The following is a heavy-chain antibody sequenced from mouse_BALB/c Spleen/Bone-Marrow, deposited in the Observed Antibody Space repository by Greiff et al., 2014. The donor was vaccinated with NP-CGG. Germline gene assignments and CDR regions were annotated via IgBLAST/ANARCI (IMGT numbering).Heavy chain of an antibody. CDR3: ARSWSRRGFDY. J-gene: IGHJ2*02. D-gene: IGHD2-2*01. V-gene: IGHV3-2*02. CDR1: GYSITSDYA. CDR2: ISYSGST. Sequence: VQLQQSGPGLVKPSQSLSLTCTVTGYSITSDYAWNWIRQFPGNKLEWMGYISYSGSTSYNPSLKSRISITRDTSKNQFLLQLNSVTTEDTATYYCARSWSRRGFDYWGQGTSLTVSS.